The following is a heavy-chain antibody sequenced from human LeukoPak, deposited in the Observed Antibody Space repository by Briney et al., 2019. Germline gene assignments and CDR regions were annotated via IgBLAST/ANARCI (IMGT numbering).Heavy chain of an antibody. CDR2: ISAYNGNT. CDR3: ASRRFPYYYDSSGYSDAFDI. J-gene: IGHJ3*02. Sequence: GASVKVSCKASGYTFTSYGISWVRQAPGQGLEWMGWISAYNGNTNYAQKLQGRVTMTTDTSTSTAYMELRSLRSDDTAVYYCASRRFPYYYDSSGYSDAFDIWGQGTMVTVSS. V-gene: IGHV1-18*01. CDR1: GYTFTSYG. D-gene: IGHD3-22*01.